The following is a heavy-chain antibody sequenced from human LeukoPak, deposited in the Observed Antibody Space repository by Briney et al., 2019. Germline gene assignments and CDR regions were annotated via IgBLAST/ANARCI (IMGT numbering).Heavy chain of an antibody. J-gene: IGHJ3*02. CDR3: AKAFWSGYYRGAGAFDI. V-gene: IGHV3-33*06. D-gene: IGHD3-3*01. CDR2: IWYDGSNK. CDR1: GFTFSSYG. Sequence: GGSLRLSCAASGFTFSSYGMHWVRQAPGKGLEWVAVIWYDGSNKYYADSVKGRFTISRDNSKNTLYLQMNSLRAEDTAVYYCAKAFWSGYYRGAGAFDIWGQGTMVTVSS.